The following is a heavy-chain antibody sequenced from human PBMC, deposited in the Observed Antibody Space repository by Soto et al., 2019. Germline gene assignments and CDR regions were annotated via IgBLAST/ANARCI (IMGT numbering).Heavy chain of an antibody. CDR1: GGSISSGGYS. CDR2: IYHSGST. D-gene: IGHD2-2*01. J-gene: IGHJ5*02. CDR3: ARAGYCSSTSCREYWFDP. Sequence: QLQLQESGSGLVKPSQTLSLTCAVSGGSISSGGYSWSWIRQPPGKGLEWIGYIYHSGSTYYNPSLKRRVTLSVARSKNQFSLKLSSVTAADTAVYYCARAGYCSSTSCREYWFDPWGQGTLVTVSS. V-gene: IGHV4-30-2*01.